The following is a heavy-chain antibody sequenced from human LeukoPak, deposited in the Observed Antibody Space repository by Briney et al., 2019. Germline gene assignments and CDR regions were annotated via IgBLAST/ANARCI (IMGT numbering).Heavy chain of an antibody. CDR2: ISYDGNNK. CDR3: ARDPLNRRWGSYYFDY. Sequence: PGGSLRLSCAASGFTFSDYAMHWVRQAPGKGLEWVAVISYDGNNKEYADSVKGRFTISGDNSKSTVYLQVNSLRGEDTAVFYCARDPLNRRWGSYYFDYWGQGTLATVSS. D-gene: IGHD1-14*01. V-gene: IGHV3-30-3*01. CDR1: GFTFSDYA. J-gene: IGHJ4*02.